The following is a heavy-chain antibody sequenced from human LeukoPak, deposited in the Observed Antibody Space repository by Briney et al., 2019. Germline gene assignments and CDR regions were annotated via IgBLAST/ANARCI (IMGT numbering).Heavy chain of an antibody. Sequence: PGRSLRLSCAASGFSFDGYAMFWVRQAPGKGLEWVSGISWNSGTIDYADSVKGRFSISRDNAKNCLYLQMNSLRAEDTALYYCARKELTYYSYAMDVWGQGTTVTVSS. CDR2: ISWNSGTI. CDR3: ARKELTYYSYAMDV. CDR1: GFSFDGYA. J-gene: IGHJ6*02. V-gene: IGHV3-9*01. D-gene: IGHD1-26*01.